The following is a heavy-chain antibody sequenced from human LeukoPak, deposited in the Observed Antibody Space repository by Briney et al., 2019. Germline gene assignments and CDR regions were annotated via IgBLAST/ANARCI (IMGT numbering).Heavy chain of an antibody. V-gene: IGHV1-69*01. CDR1: GGTFSSYA. CDR2: IIPIFGTA. Sequence: SVKVSCKASGGTFSSYAISWVRQAPGQGLEWMGGIIPIFGTANYAQKFQGRVTITAGESTSTAYMELSSLRSEDTAVYYCARDRSIAVAGTYFDYWGQGTLVTVSS. J-gene: IGHJ4*02. D-gene: IGHD6-19*01. CDR3: ARDRSIAVAGTYFDY.